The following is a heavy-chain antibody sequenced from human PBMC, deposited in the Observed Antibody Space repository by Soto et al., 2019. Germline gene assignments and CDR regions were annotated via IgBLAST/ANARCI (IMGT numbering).Heavy chain of an antibody. Sequence: PSETLSLTCTVSGGSFKSGSYSWSWIRQPPGEGLEWIGYVYHTGRTSYNPSLGGRVSMSVETSKSQFSLKLTSVTVADTAVYYCASYRGALYFESWGPGILVTVSS. CDR1: GGSFKSGSYS. D-gene: IGHD3-16*01. J-gene: IGHJ4*02. CDR2: VYHTGRT. CDR3: ASYRGALYFES. V-gene: IGHV4-61*01.